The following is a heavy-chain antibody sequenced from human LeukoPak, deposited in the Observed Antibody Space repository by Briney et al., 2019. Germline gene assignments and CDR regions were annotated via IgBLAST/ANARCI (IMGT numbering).Heavy chain of an antibody. CDR2: MNPNSGNT. Sequence: GASVKVSCKASGYTFTSYDINWVRQAPGQGLEWMGWMNPNSGNTGYAQKFQGRVTMTRNTSISTAYMELSSLRSEDTAVYYCARGRKYCTNGVCYLLGYYYYMDVWGKGTTVTVSS. CDR3: ARGRKYCTNGVCYLLGYYYYMDV. CDR1: GYTFTSYD. J-gene: IGHJ6*03. V-gene: IGHV1-8*01. D-gene: IGHD2-8*01.